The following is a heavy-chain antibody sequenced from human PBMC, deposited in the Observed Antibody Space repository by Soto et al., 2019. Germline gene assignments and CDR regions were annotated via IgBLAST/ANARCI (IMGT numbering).Heavy chain of an antibody. V-gene: IGHV1-8*01. CDR1: GYTFTIYD. D-gene: IGHD2-15*01. Sequence: ASVKVSCKASGYTFTIYDINWVRQATGQGLEWMGWMNPNSGNTGYAQKFQGRVTMTRNTSISTAYMELSSLRSEDTAVYYCARAYRGGGSSLYYYYYMDVWGKGTTVTVSS. J-gene: IGHJ6*03. CDR3: ARAYRGGGSSLYYYYYMDV. CDR2: MNPNSGNT.